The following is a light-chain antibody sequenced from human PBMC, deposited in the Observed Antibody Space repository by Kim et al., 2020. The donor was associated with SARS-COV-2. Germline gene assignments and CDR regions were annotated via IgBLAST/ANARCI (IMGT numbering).Light chain of an antibody. J-gene: IGKJ2*01. CDR2: DAS. CDR1: QYIDNW. V-gene: IGKV3-11*01. Sequence: PGQRATLSCRASQYIDNWLAWYQQKPGQVPRLLIYDASNRATGIPARFSGSGSGTDFTLTISSLEPEDFAVYYCQHRRTWPLTFGQGTKLEI. CDR3: QHRRTWPLT.